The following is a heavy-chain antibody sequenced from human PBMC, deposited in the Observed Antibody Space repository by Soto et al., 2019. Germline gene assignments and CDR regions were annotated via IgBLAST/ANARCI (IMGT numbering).Heavy chain of an antibody. J-gene: IGHJ5*02. CDR2: IYYSGST. V-gene: IGHV4-59*08. CDR1: GGSISSYY. CDR3: ARQCRGVTCHWFVP. Sequence: SETLSLTCTVSGGSISSYYWSWIRPPPGKGLEWIGYIYYSGSTNYNPSLKSRVTISVDTSKSQFSLTLTSVTAADTAVYYCARQCRGVTCHWFVPWGQGTLVTVSS. D-gene: IGHD2-15*01.